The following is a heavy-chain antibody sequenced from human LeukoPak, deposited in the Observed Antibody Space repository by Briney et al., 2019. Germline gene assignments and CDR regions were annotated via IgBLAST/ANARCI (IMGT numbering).Heavy chain of an antibody. CDR1: GGSISSRSYY. D-gene: IGHD3-3*01. V-gene: IGHV4-39*01. J-gene: IGHJ3*02. CDR2: IYYSGST. CDR3: ARQREAKYGYYVVFDI. Sequence: SETLSLTCTVSGGSISSRSYYWGWIRQPPGKGLEWIGSIYYSGSTYYNPSLKSRVTISVDTSKNQFSLKLSSVTAADTAVYYCARQREAKYGYYVVFDIWGQGTMVTVSS.